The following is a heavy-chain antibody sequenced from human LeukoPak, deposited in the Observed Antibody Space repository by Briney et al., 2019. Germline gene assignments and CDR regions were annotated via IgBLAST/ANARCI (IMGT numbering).Heavy chain of an antibody. CDR3: AISRGTGEAVDY. J-gene: IGHJ4*02. V-gene: IGHV3-23*01. D-gene: IGHD7-27*01. Sequence: GGSLRLSCAASGFTFSSYAMSWVRQAPGKWLEWVSAIRGSGGSTYYADSVKGRFTISRDNSKNTLYLQMNSLRAEDTAVYYCAISRGTGEAVDYWGQGTLVTVSS. CDR1: GFTFSSYA. CDR2: IRGSGGST.